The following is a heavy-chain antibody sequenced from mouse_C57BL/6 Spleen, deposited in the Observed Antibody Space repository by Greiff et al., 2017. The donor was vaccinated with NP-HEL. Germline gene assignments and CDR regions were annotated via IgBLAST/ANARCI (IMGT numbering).Heavy chain of an antibody. Sequence: EVQLQQSGAELVRPGASVKLSCTASGFNIKDDYMHWVKQRPEQGLEWIGWIDPENGDTEYASKFQGKATITADTSSNTAYLQLSSLTSEDTAVYYCTTLDDGYDRGYWGQGTTLTVSS. D-gene: IGHD2-3*01. CDR3: TTLDDGYDRGY. V-gene: IGHV14-4*01. CDR2: IDPENGDT. J-gene: IGHJ2*01. CDR1: GFNIKDDY.